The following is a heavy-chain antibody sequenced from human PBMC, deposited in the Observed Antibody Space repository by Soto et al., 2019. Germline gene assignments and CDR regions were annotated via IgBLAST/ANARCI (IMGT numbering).Heavy chain of an antibody. CDR3: AKDRGSSGWYVDY. Sequence: QVQLVESGGGVVQPGRSLRLSCAASGFTFSSYGMHWVRQAPGKGLEWVAVISYDGSNKYYADSVKGRFTISRDNSKNTLDLQMNSLRGEDTAVYYCAKDRGSSGWYVDYWGQGTLVTVSS. V-gene: IGHV3-30*18. D-gene: IGHD6-19*01. CDR2: ISYDGSNK. J-gene: IGHJ4*02. CDR1: GFTFSSYG.